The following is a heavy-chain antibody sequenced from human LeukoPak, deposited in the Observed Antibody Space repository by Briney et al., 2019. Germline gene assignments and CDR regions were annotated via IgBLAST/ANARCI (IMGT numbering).Heavy chain of an antibody. CDR2: INHSGNT. D-gene: IGHD7-27*01. CDR1: GGSFSGYQ. J-gene: IGHJ6*02. CDR3: ARPAQLGSLYYGMDV. Sequence: PSETLSLTCAVYGGSFSGYQWSWIRQPPGKGLEWIGEINHSGNTNYNPSLRSRVTMSVDTSKNQFSLKLSSVTAADTAVYYCARPAQLGSLYYGMDVWGQGTTVTVS. V-gene: IGHV4-34*01.